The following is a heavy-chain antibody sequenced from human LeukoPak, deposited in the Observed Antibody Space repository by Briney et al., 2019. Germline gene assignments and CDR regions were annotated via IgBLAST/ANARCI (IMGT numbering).Heavy chain of an antibody. D-gene: IGHD3-9*01. CDR1: GHTFTGYY. J-gene: IGHJ3*02. V-gene: IGHV1-2*02. CDR2: MNPTGTDT. Sequence: ASVKVSCKASGHTFTGYYMHWVRQAPGHGLEWMGWMNPTGTDTSYAQHFQGRLALTGATSNGVYIELRSLTPGDTAVYYCVTSTGYTSTWGAFDIWGQGTMVIVSS. CDR3: VTSTGYTSTWGAFDI.